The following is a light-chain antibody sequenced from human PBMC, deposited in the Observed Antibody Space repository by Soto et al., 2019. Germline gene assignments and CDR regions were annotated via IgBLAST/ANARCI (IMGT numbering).Light chain of an antibody. CDR3: SSYTSGSTLGG. CDR1: SSDVGGYNY. Sequence: QSALTQPASVFGSPGQSITISCTGTSSDVGGYNYVSWYQQHPGKAPKLMIYDVSNRPSGVSNRFSGSKSGNTASLTISGLQAEDEADYYCSSYTSGSTLGGFGGGTKLTVL. V-gene: IGLV2-14*01. CDR2: DVS. J-gene: IGLJ3*02.